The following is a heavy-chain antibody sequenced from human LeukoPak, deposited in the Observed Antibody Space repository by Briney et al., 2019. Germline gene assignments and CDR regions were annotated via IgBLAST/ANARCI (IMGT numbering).Heavy chain of an antibody. CDR1: GYTFTSYY. CDR2: INPSGGST. D-gene: IGHD3-3*01. CDR3: ARAGITIFGVVDPRLGGDPTFDYYMDV. V-gene: IGHV1-46*01. Sequence: ASVKVSCKASGYTFTSYYMHWVRQAPGQGLEWMGIINPSGGSTSYAQKFQGRVTMTRDTSTSTVYMELSSLRSEDTAVYYCARAGITIFGVVDPRLGGDPTFDYYMDVWGKGTTVTVSS. J-gene: IGHJ6*03.